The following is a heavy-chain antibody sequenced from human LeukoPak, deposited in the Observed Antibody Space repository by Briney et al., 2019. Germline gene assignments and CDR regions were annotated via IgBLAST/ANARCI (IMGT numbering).Heavy chain of an antibody. D-gene: IGHD4-23*01. CDR2: IYHSGST. Sequence: SETLSLTCAVSGGSISSGGYSWSWIRQPPGKGLEWIGYIYHSGSTYYNPSLKSRVTISVDRSKNQFSLKLSSVTAADTAVYYCASMTTVVRDAFDIWGQGTMVTASS. J-gene: IGHJ3*02. CDR1: GGSISSGGYS. V-gene: IGHV4-30-2*01. CDR3: ASMTTVVRDAFDI.